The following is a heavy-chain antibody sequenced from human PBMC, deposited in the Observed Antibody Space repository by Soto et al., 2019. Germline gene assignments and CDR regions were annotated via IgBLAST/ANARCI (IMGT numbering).Heavy chain of an antibody. Sequence: PGGSLRLSCAASGFTFSSYSMNWVRQAPGKGLEWVSYISSSSSTIYYADSVKGRFTISRDNSRDTLYLQLNSLRVDDTAVYYCGKERRGSGWSVCNFWGQGTLVTVSS. V-gene: IGHV3-48*01. CDR2: ISSSSSTI. D-gene: IGHD6-19*01. CDR1: GFTFSSYS. J-gene: IGHJ4*02. CDR3: GKERRGSGWSVCNF.